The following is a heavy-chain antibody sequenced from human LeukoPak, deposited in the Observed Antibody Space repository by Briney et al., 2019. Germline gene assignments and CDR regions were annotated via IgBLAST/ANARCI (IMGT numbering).Heavy chain of an antibody. CDR1: GGSFSGYY. CDR3: ARLQFPYDFWSGYYRNAFDI. Sequence: SETLSLTCAVYGGSFSGYYWSWIRQPTGKGLEWIGEINHCGSTNYNPSLKSRVTISVDTSKNQFSLKLSSVTAADTAVYYCARLQFPYDFWSGYYRNAFDIWGQGTMVTVSS. V-gene: IGHV4-34*01. D-gene: IGHD3-3*01. J-gene: IGHJ3*02. CDR2: INHCGST.